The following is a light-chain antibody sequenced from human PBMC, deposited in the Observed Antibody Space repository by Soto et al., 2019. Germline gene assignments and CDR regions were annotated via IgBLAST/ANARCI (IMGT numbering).Light chain of an antibody. Sequence: DIQMTQSPSSVSSSVGDIVTITCRASQTSSTWMAWYQQKPGKAPKLLIYMTSTLESGVPSRFSGSGSGTQFTLTISSLQPDDFATYFCQQFRTFGQGTKVDIK. CDR2: MTS. V-gene: IGKV1-5*03. J-gene: IGKJ1*01. CDR1: QTSSTW. CDR3: QQFRT.